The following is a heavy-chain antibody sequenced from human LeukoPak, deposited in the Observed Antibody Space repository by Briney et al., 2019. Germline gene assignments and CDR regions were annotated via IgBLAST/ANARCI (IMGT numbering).Heavy chain of an antibody. V-gene: IGHV1-2*04. Sequence: ASVKVSCKASGYTFTGYYMHWVRQAPGQGLEWMGWINPNSGATNYAQKFQGWVTMTRDTSIGTAYMELSRLRSDDTAVYYCARARRGGYSGYDYAYWGQGTLVTVSS. CDR2: INPNSGAT. D-gene: IGHD5-12*01. CDR3: ARARRGGYSGYDYAY. CDR1: GYTFTGYY. J-gene: IGHJ4*02.